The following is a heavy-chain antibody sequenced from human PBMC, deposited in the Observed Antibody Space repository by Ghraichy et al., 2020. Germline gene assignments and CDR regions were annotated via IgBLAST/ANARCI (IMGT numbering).Heavy chain of an antibody. CDR2: IYYSGST. J-gene: IGHJ5*02. CDR3: ARLLNYDFWSGYLTEFDP. CDR1: GGSISSSSYY. Sequence: SETLSLTCTVSGGSISSSSYYWGWIRQPPGKGLEWIGSIYYSGSTYYNPSLKSRVTISVDTSKNQLSLKLSSVTAADTAVYYCARLLNYDFWSGYLTEFDPWGQGTLVTVSS. V-gene: IGHV4-39*01. D-gene: IGHD3-3*01.